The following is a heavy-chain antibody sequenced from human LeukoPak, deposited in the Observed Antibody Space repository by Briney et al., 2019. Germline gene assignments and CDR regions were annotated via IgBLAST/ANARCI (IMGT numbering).Heavy chain of an antibody. CDR3: AKDVRSSTSCYTTFDY. CDR1: GFTFSSYA. Sequence: QTGGSPRLSCAASGFTFSSYAMSWVRQAPGKGLEWVSAISGSGGSTYYADSVKGRFTISRDNSKNTLYLQMNSLRAEDTAVYYCAKDVRSSTSCYTTFDYWGQGTLVTVSS. V-gene: IGHV3-23*01. D-gene: IGHD2-2*02. J-gene: IGHJ4*02. CDR2: ISGSGGST.